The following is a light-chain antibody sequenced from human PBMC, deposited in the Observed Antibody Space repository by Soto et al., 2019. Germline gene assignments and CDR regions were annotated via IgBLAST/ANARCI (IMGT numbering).Light chain of an antibody. CDR1: QSISSY. V-gene: IGKV1-39*01. CDR2: TAS. CDR3: QQSYSSPPT. J-gene: IGKJ1*01. Sequence: DIQMTQSPSSLSASVGDRVTIACRANQSISSYLNWYLHKPGKAPNLLIYTASSLQSGVPSRFSGSGSGTDFTLTISSLQPEDFATYYCQQSYSSPPTFGQGTKVDIK.